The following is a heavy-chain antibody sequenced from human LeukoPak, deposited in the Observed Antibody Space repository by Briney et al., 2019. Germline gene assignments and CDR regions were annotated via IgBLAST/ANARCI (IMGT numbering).Heavy chain of an antibody. CDR3: ARFGNYDFWSGYIDY. D-gene: IGHD3-3*01. Sequence: PPETLSLTCTVSGGSISSYYWSWIRQPPGKGLEWIGYIYYSGSTNYNPSLKSRVTISVDTSKNQFSLKLSSVTAADTAVYYCARFGNYDFWSGYIDYWGQGTLVTVSS. J-gene: IGHJ4*02. V-gene: IGHV4-59*01. CDR2: IYYSGST. CDR1: GGSISSYY.